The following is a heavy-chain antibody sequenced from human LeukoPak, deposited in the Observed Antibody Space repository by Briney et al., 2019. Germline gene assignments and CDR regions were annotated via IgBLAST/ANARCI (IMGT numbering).Heavy chain of an antibody. Sequence: ASVKVSCKVSGYTLTELSMHWVRQAPGKGLEWMGGFDPEDGETIYAQKFQGRVTMAEDTSTDTAYMELSSLRSEDTAVYYCARDGPPAMVHYYYYGMDVWGQGTTVTVSS. J-gene: IGHJ6*02. CDR2: FDPEDGET. V-gene: IGHV1-24*01. D-gene: IGHD5-18*01. CDR1: GYTLTELS. CDR3: ARDGPPAMVHYYYYGMDV.